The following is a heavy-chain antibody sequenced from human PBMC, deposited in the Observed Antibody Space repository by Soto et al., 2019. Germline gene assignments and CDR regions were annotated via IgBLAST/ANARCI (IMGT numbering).Heavy chain of an antibody. CDR3: ARHAITGTNWFDP. CDR2: IYYSGST. J-gene: IGHJ5*02. CDR1: GGSISSSSYY. Sequence: SETLSLTCTVSGGSISSSSYYWGWIRQPPGKVLEWIGSIYYSGSTYYNPSLKSRVTISVDTSKNQFSLKLSSVTAADTAVYYCARHAITGTNWFDPWGQGTLVTVSS. D-gene: IGHD1-7*01. V-gene: IGHV4-39*01.